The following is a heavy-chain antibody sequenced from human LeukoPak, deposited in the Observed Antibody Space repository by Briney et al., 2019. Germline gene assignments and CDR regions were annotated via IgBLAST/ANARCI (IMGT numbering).Heavy chain of an antibody. CDR1: GFTFSSYW. V-gene: IGHV3-7*01. CDR2: INEDGSDK. CDR3: ARDTYRFDDY. J-gene: IGHJ4*02. Sequence: GGSLRLSCAASGFTFSSYWMSWVRLAPGKGLEWVASINEDGSDKYYVDSVKGRFTISRDNAKNSLYLQMNSLRAEDTAVYYCARDTYRFDDYWGQGTLVTVSS.